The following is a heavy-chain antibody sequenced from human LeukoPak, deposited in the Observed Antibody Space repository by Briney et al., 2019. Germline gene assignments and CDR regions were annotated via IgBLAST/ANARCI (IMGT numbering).Heavy chain of an antibody. Sequence: GGSLRLSCAASGFTFDDYGMSWVRQAPGKGLEWVSGINWNGGSTGYADSVKGRFTISRDNAKNSLYLQMNSLRAEDTALYYCARDSRVLYDISGRGAFDIWGQGTMVTVSS. J-gene: IGHJ3*02. CDR2: INWNGGST. D-gene: IGHD3-22*01. CDR1: GFTFDDYG. CDR3: ARDSRVLYDISGRGAFDI. V-gene: IGHV3-20*04.